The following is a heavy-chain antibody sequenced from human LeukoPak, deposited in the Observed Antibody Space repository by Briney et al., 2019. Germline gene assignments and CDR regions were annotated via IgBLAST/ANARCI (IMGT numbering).Heavy chain of an antibody. J-gene: IGHJ4*02. D-gene: IGHD2-2*01. CDR1: GYTFTGYY. CDR3: ASCSSTSCYAHFDY. CDR2: INPNSGGT. V-gene: IGHV1-2*02. Sequence: GASVKVSCKASGYTFTGYYMHWVRQAPGQGLEWMGWINPNSGGTNYAQKFQGRVTMTRDTSISTAYMELSRLRSDDTAVYYCASCSSTSCYAHFDYWGQGTLVTVSS.